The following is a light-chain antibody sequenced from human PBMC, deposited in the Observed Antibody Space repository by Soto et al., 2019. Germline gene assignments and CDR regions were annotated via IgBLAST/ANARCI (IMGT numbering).Light chain of an antibody. CDR1: QSVSSSY. CDR3: QHYGTSAL. J-gene: IGKJ3*01. CDR2: GAP. Sequence: EIVLTQSPGTLSLSPGERATLSCRASQSVSSSYLAWYQQKPGQAPRLLIYGAPNRATGIPDRFSVSASGTDFTLTISRLEPEDFAVYYCQHYGTSALFGPGTKVDIK. V-gene: IGKV3-20*01.